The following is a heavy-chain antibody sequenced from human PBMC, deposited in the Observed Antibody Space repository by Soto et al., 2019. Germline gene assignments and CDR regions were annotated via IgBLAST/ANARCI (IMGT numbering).Heavy chain of an antibody. Sequence: GGSLRLSCAASGFTFNGFDMHWVRQPTGKGLEWVSSIGTAGDTYSAVSVKGRFTISRDHAKNSLSAQLNSLRAEDMSLYFFAKNQEIATHFFDPWGQGTQVTASS. CDR1: GFTFNGFD. CDR2: IGTAGDT. J-gene: IGHJ5*02. V-gene: IGHV3-13*01. D-gene: IGHD2-15*01. CDR3: AKNQEIATHFFDP.